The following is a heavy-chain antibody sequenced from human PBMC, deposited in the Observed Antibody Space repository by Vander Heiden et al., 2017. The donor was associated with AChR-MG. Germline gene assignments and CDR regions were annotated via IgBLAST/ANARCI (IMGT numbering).Heavy chain of an antibody. V-gene: IGHV1-8*01. D-gene: IGHD1-26*01. CDR3: ARELARGGFDS. CDR1: GYSFTNYD. J-gene: IGHJ5*01. CDR2: MNPNSGDT. Sequence: QVQLVQSGAEVKKPGASVKVPCKTSGYSFTNYDIIWVRQATGQGLEWMVWMNPNSGDTGYAQNFRGRVTMTRNASTRTAYMELSGLRSEDTGVYYCARELARGGFDSWGQGTLVTVSS.